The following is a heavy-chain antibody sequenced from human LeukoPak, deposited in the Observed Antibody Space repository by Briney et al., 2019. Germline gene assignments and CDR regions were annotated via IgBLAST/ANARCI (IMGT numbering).Heavy chain of an antibody. V-gene: IGHV5-51*01. CDR2: IYPGDSDP. J-gene: IGHJ3*02. CDR1: GYNFTTYW. CDR3: ARRLKYYGTGTYYMAFDI. D-gene: IGHD3-10*01. Sequence: GESLKISCKGSGYNFTTYWIVWVRQMPGKGLEWMGIIYPGDSDPRYRPSFQGQVTISADKSISTAYLQWSSLKASDTAKYYCARRLKYYGTGTYYMAFDIWGQGTMVTVSS.